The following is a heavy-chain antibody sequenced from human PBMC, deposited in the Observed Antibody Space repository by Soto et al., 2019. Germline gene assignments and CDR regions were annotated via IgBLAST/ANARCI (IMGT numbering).Heavy chain of an antibody. CDR2: IRQDGGEK. V-gene: IGHV3-7*01. J-gene: IGHJ4*02. D-gene: IGHD4-17*01. CDR3: SSEDGDQLKALDY. Sequence: GGSLRLSCATFEFTFSAYWMSWVRQAPGKGLEWVANIRQDGGEKYYVDSVKGRFTISRDNAKNSVYLQMNSLRVEDTAIYYWSSEDGDQLKALDYWGQGTLVTVSS. CDR1: EFTFSAYW.